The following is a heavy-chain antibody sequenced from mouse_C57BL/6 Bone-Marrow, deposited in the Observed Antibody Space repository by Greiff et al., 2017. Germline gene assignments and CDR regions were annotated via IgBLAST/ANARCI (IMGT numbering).Heavy chain of an antibody. Sequence: QVQLQQPGAELVMPGASVKLSCKASGYTFTSYWMHWVKQRPGQGLEWIGEIDPSDSYTNYNQKFKGKSTLTVDKSSSPAYMQLSSLTSEDSAVYYCAPYDYDGGFAYWGQGTLVTVSA. V-gene: IGHV1-69*01. CDR2: IDPSDSYT. J-gene: IGHJ3*01. CDR1: GYTFTSYW. D-gene: IGHD2-4*01. CDR3: APYDYDGGFAY.